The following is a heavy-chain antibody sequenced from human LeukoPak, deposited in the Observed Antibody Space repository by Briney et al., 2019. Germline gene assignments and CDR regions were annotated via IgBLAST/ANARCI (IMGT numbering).Heavy chain of an antibody. CDR3: ATENNGVVGATNG. J-gene: IGHJ4*02. V-gene: IGHV1-46*01. Sequence: ASVKVSCKASGYTFTNYYMHWVRQAPGQGLEWMGIINPSGGSTSYAQKFQGRVTMTRDTSTSTVYMELSSLRSEDTAVYYCATENNGVVGATNGWGQGTLVTVFS. CDR1: GYTFTNYY. CDR2: INPSGGST. D-gene: IGHD1-26*01.